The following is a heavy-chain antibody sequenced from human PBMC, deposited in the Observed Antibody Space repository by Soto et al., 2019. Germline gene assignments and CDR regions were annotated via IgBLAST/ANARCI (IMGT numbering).Heavy chain of an antibody. D-gene: IGHD3-22*01. CDR3: ARQIYDSDTGPNFQYYFDS. V-gene: IGHV5-10-1*01. CDR1: GYSLAGYW. Sequence: PGESLKISCKGSGYSLAGYWITWVRQKPGKGLEWMGRIDPSDSQTYYSPSFRGHVTISVTKSITTVFLQWRSLRASDTAMYYCARQIYDSDTGPNFQYYFDSWGQGTPVTVSS. J-gene: IGHJ4*02. CDR2: IDPSDSQT.